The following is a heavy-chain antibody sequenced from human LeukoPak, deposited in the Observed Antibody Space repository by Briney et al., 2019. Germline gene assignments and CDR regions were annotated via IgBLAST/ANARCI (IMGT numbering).Heavy chain of an antibody. CDR2: IKQDGSEK. CDR3: ARVGSGWTLDY. CDR1: GFSISNYW. D-gene: IGHD6-19*01. V-gene: IGHV3-7*01. J-gene: IGHJ4*02. Sequence: GGSLRLSCAASGFSISNYWMNWVRQAPGKGLEWVANIKQDGSEKNYVDSVKGRFTISRDNAKNSLYLQMNSLRAEDTAVYYCARVGSGWTLDYWGQGTLVTVSS.